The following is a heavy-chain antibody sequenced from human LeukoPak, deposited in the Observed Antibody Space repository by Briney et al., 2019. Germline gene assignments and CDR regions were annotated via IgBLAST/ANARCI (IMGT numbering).Heavy chain of an antibody. CDR2: ISAYNGNT. CDR1: GYTFTSYG. D-gene: IGHD3-22*01. V-gene: IGHV1-18*01. CDR3: ARDSMYYYDSSGYRAGAFDI. Sequence: ASVKVSCKASGYTFTSYGISWVRQAPGQGLEWMGWISAYNGNTNYAQKLQGRVTMTTDTSTSTACMELRSLRSDDTAVYYCARDSMYYYDSSGYRAGAFDIWGQGTMVTVSS. J-gene: IGHJ3*02.